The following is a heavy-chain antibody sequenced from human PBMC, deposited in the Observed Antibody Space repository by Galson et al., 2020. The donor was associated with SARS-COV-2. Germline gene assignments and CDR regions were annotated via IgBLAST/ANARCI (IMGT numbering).Heavy chain of an antibody. CDR1: GASVTGTTYY. Sequence: SESLSLTCTVSGASVTGTTYYWNWLRQPAGNGLEWIGHIYSSGSANYNPSLKSRATISVDTSKSHCSLKLSSVTAADTAVYYCAGYDFWTASYSWGQGTLVTVSS. V-gene: IGHV4-61*09. J-gene: IGHJ4*02. D-gene: IGHD3-3*01. CDR2: IYSSGSA. CDR3: AGYDFWTASYS.